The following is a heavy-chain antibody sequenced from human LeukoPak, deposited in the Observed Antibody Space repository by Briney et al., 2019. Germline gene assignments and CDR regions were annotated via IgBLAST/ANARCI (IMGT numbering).Heavy chain of an antibody. CDR1: GYTFTGYY. D-gene: IGHD3-22*01. Sequence: ASVKVSCKASGYTFTGYYMRWVRQAPGQGLEWMGWINPNSGGTNYAQKFQGRVTMTRDTSISTAYMELSRLRSDDTAVHYRARDDSSGFLIDYWGQGTLVTVSS. J-gene: IGHJ4*02. V-gene: IGHV1-2*02. CDR2: INPNSGGT. CDR3: ARDDSSGFLIDY.